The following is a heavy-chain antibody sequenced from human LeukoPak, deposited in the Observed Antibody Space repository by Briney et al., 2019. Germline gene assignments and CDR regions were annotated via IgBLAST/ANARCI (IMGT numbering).Heavy chain of an antibody. CDR1: GYTFTSYD. CDR2: MNPNSGNT. Sequence: ASVKVSCKASGYTFTSYDINWVRQATGQGLEWMGWMNPNSGNTGYAQKFQGRAAMTRNTSITTAYMELSSLRSEDTAVYYCARGLRRTAMVTRGGVRFDYWGQGTLVTVSS. CDR3: ARGLRRTAMVTRGGVRFDY. D-gene: IGHD5-18*01. V-gene: IGHV1-8*01. J-gene: IGHJ4*02.